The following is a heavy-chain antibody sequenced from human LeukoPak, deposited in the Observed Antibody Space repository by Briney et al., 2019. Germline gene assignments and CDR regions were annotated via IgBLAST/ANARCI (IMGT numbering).Heavy chain of an antibody. D-gene: IGHD2-15*01. J-gene: IGHJ5*02. CDR3: AKGGASCSGGSCYSERDWFDP. CDR2: ISGSGGST. CDR1: GFTFSSYA. Sequence: GGSLRLSCAASGFTFSSYAMSWVRQAPGKGLEWVSAISGSGGSTYYADSVKGRFTISRDNSKNTLYLQMNSLRAEDTAVYYCAKGGASCSGGSCYSERDWFDPWGQGTLVTVSS. V-gene: IGHV3-23*01.